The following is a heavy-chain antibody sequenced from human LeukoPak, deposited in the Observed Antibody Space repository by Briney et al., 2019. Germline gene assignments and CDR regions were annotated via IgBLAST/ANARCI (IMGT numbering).Heavy chain of an antibody. CDR1: AFAFSNHA. Sequence: GGSLRLSCTASAFAFSNHAMSWVRQAPGKGLEWVSSISISGGTTYYADSVKGRFTISRDNSKNTLYLQMNSLRAEDTAVYYCAKDPAYYDFWSGYSNYFDYWGQGTLVTVSS. D-gene: IGHD3-3*01. V-gene: IGHV3-23*01. CDR2: ISISGGTT. J-gene: IGHJ4*02. CDR3: AKDPAYYDFWSGYSNYFDY.